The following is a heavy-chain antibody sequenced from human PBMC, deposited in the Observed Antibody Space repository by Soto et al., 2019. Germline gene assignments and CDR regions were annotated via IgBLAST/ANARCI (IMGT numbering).Heavy chain of an antibody. J-gene: IGHJ6*02. CDR3: ARQGSSGYYYYGMDV. Sequence: GESLKISCKGSGYTFATHWIAWVRQMPGKGLEWMGIIYPGDSDTRYSPSFQGLVTMSVDKSSNTAYLQWSSLKASDTAIYYCARQGSSGYYYYGMDVWGQGTTVTVSS. D-gene: IGHD6-6*01. CDR1: GYTFATHW. CDR2: IYPGDSDT. V-gene: IGHV5-51*01.